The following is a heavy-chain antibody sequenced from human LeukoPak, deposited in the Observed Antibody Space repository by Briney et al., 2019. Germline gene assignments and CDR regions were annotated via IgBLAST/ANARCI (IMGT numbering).Heavy chain of an antibody. CDR3: ATQRGTYTAMVTGDYFDY. CDR2: ISYDGSNK. V-gene: IGHV3-30*04. J-gene: IGHJ4*02. CDR1: GFTFSSYA. Sequence: GGPLRLSCAASGFTFSSYAMHWVRQAPGKGLEWVAVISYDGSNKYYADSVKGRFTISRDNSKNTLYLQMNSLRAEDTAVYYCATQRGTYTAMVTGDYFDYWGQGTLVTVSS. D-gene: IGHD5-18*01.